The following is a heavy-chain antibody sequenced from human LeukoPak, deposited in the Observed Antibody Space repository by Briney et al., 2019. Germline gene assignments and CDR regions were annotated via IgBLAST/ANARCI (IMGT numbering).Heavy chain of an antibody. Sequence: PSETLSLTRGVSGGSITTTNYWSWVRQPPGQGLEWIGEISLSGHTNYNPSLRSRVTMSLDESNNHLSLILASVTAADTAIYYCSRESGPSSPFGHWGQGNLVTVTS. CDR2: ISLSGHT. V-gene: IGHV4-4*02. J-gene: IGHJ4*02. D-gene: IGHD1-26*01. CDR3: SRESGPSSPFGH. CDR1: GGSITTTNY.